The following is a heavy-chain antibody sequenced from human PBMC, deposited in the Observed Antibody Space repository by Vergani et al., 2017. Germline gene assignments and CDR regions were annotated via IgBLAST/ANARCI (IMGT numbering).Heavy chain of an antibody. Sequence: PASGFTFSSYGMHWVRQAPGKGLEGVAFIRYDGSNKYYADSVKGRFTISRDNSKNTLYLQMNSLRAEDTAVYYCAKDRELQFLYWGQGTLVTVSS. CDR3: AKDRELQFLY. J-gene: IGHJ4*02. CDR1: GFTFSSYG. V-gene: IGHV3-30*02. CDR2: IRYDGSNK. D-gene: IGHD1-26*01.